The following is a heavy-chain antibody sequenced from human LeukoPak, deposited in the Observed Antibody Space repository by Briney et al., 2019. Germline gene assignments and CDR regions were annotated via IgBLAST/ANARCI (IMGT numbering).Heavy chain of an antibody. CDR3: ARGGVYYDFWSGYDLFDY. J-gene: IGHJ4*02. CDR1: GFTFSSYW. D-gene: IGHD3-3*01. V-gene: IGHV3-7*03. Sequence: GGSLRLSCAASGFTFSSYWMSWVRQAPGKGLEWVANIKQDGSEKYYVDSVKGRFTISRDNAKNSLYLQMNSLRAEDTAVYYCARGGVYYDFWSGYDLFDYWGQGTLVTVSS. CDR2: IKQDGSEK.